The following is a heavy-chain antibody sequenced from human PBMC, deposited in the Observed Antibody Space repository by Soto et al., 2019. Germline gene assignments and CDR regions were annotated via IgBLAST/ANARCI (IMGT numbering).Heavy chain of an antibody. D-gene: IGHD1-1*01. CDR2: IYDLDGS. V-gene: IGHV3-53*01. CDR1: GFTISGKKY. J-gene: IGHJ3*01. CDR3: ATWHEREHAYDV. Sequence: DVQLVESGGGLIQPGESLRLSCAASGFTISGKKYVAWVRQAPGKGLEWVSAIYDLDGSFYAASVKGRFTTSSDSSKTTVYLRMNDLRPDDTAVYYCATWHEREHAYDVWGQGTTVTVSS.